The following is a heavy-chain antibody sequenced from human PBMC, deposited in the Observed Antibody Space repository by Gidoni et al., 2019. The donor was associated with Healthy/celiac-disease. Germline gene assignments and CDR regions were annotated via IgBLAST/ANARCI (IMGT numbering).Heavy chain of an antibody. CDR3: ARHFYGSGSYSPY. CDR1: GGSISSSSYY. V-gene: IGHV4-39*01. Sequence: QLQLQESGPGLVKPSETLSLTCTVSGGSISSSSYYWGWIRQPPGKGLEWIGSIYYSGSTYYNPSLKSRVTISVDTSKNQFSLKLSSVTAADTAVYYCARHFYGSGSYSPYWGQGTLVTVSS. D-gene: IGHD3-10*01. CDR2: IYYSGST. J-gene: IGHJ4*02.